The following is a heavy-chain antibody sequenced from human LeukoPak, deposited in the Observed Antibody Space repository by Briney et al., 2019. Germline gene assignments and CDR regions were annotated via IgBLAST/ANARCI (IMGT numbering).Heavy chain of an antibody. CDR1: GFTVSSNY. J-gene: IGHJ4*02. V-gene: IGHV3-66*01. CDR2: IYSGGGT. CDR3: ARGGALFRYFDY. Sequence: QTGGSLRLSCAASGFTVSSNYMSWVRQAPGKGLEWVSVIYSGGGTYYADSVKGRFTISRDNSKNTLYLQMNSLRAEDTAVYYCARGGALFRYFDYWGQGTLVTVSS.